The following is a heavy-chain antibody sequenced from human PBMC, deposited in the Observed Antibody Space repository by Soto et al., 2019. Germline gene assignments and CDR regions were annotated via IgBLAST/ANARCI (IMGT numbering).Heavy chain of an antibody. CDR2: IYPGDSDT. CDR3: ARRNYGDYHYYYGMDV. D-gene: IGHD4-17*01. V-gene: IGHV5-51*01. CDR1: GYSFTSYW. Sequence: GESLKISCKGSGYSFTSYWIGWVRQMPGKGLEWMGIIYPGDSDTRYSPSFQGQVTIPADKSISTAYLQWSSLKASDTAMYYCARRNYGDYHYYYGMDVWGQGTTVTVSS. J-gene: IGHJ6*02.